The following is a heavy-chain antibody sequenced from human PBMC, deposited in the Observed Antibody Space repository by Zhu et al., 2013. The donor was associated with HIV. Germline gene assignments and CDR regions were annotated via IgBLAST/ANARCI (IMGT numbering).Heavy chain of an antibody. CDR1: GGTFSSYA. V-gene: IGHV1-69*06. D-gene: IGHD3-9*01. J-gene: IGHJ5*02. CDR3: ARDTGRYDILTGYFNNWFDP. CDR2: IIPIFGTA. Sequence: QVQLVQSGAEVKKPGSSVKVSCKASGGTFSSYAISWVRQAPGQGLEWMGGIIPIFGTANYAQKFQGRVTITADKSTSTAYMELSSLRSEDTAVYYCARDTGRYDILTGYFNNWFDPLGPREPWSPSPQ.